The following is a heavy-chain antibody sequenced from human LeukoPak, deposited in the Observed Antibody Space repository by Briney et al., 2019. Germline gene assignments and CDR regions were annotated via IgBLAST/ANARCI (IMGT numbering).Heavy chain of an antibody. CDR2: FYPGDSDT. CDR1: GYSFTSYW. CDR3: ARSGDFWSGYYSPYYFDY. V-gene: IGHV5-51*01. D-gene: IGHD3-3*01. Sequence: GESLKISCKGSGYSFTSYWIGWVRQMPGKGLEWMGIFYPGDSDTRYSPSFQGQVTISADKSISTAYLQWSSLKASDTAMYYCARSGDFWSGYYSPYYFDYWGQGTLVTVSS. J-gene: IGHJ4*02.